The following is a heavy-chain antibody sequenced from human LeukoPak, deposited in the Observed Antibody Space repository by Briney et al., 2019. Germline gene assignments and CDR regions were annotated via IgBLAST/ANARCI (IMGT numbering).Heavy chain of an antibody. V-gene: IGHV4-4*09. CDR1: DGSISSYY. D-gene: IGHD1-26*01. CDR3: ARLGSYSDH. J-gene: IGHJ4*02. CDR2: IHSSGST. Sequence: PSETLSLICSVSDGSISSYYWSWIRQPPRKGLEWIGYIHSSGSTHYNPSLKSRVTTSLDTSKNQFSLQLSSVTAADTAVYYCARLGSYSDHWGQGTLVTVSS.